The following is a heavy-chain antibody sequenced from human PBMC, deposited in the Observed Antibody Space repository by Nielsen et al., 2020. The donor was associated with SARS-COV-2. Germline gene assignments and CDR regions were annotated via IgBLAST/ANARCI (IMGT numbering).Heavy chain of an antibody. J-gene: IGHJ6*02. CDR3: ARWGSTAMVDYYYYGMDV. CDR1: GYTFTSYD. Sequence: ASVKVSCKASGYTFTSYDINWVRQATGQGLEWMGWMNPNSGNTGYAQKFQGRVTMTRNTSISTAYMELSSLRSEDTAVYYCARWGSTAMVDYYYYGMDVWGQGTTVTVSS. D-gene: IGHD5-18*01. V-gene: IGHV1-8*01. CDR2: MNPNSGNT.